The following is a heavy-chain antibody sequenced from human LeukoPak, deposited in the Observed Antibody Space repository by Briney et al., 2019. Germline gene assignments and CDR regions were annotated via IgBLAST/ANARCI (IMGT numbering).Heavy chain of an antibody. D-gene: IGHD6-19*01. Sequence: GGSLRLSCSASGFNFNNYAMNWVRQAPGKGLEYVSAISSNGGSTYYADSVKGRCTISRDNSKNTLYLQMSSLRAEDTAVYYCAKEQAVAADYWGQGTLVTVSS. CDR1: GFNFNNYA. CDR3: AKEQAVAADY. V-gene: IGHV3-64D*08. CDR2: ISSNGGST. J-gene: IGHJ4*02.